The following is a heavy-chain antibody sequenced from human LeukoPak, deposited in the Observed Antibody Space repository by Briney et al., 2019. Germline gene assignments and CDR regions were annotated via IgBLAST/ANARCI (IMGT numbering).Heavy chain of an antibody. D-gene: IGHD2-15*01. J-gene: IGHJ4*02. CDR2: MSGSGDST. CDR1: GLPFSSSG. Sequence: GGSLRLSCAASGLPFSSSGMHWVRQAPGKGLEWVSGMSGSGDSTYYADSVKGRFTISRDNSKNTLYLQMNSLRAEDTAVYYCAKDLLSGGNCYSIFHYWGQGTLVTVSS. CDR3: AKDLLSGGNCYSIFHY. V-gene: IGHV3-23*01.